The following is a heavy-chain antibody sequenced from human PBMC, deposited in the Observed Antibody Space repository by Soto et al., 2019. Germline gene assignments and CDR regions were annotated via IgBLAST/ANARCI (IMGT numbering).Heavy chain of an antibody. D-gene: IGHD3-9*01. CDR1: GYTFTSYD. Sequence: ASVKVSCNASGYTFTSYDINWVRQATGQGLEWMGWMNPNSGNTGYAQKFHGRVTMTRNTSISTAYMELSSLRSEDTAVYYCARGPPPYYDILTGYYYVNWFDPWGQGTLVTVS. CDR2: MNPNSGNT. V-gene: IGHV1-8*01. J-gene: IGHJ5*02. CDR3: ARGPPPYYDILTGYYYVNWFDP.